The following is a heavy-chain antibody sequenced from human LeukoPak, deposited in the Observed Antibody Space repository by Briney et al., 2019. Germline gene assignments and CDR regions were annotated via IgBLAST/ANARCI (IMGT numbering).Heavy chain of an antibody. CDR3: ACSIAAAYVDYYYYYMDV. CDR1: GGSISSYY. J-gene: IGHJ6*03. Sequence: SETLSLTCTVSGGSISSYYWSWIRQPPGKGLEWIGYIHTSGSTNYNPSLKSRVTISVDTSKNQFSLKLSSVTAADTAVYYCACSIAAAYVDYYYYYMDVWGKGTTVTVSS. V-gene: IGHV4-4*09. D-gene: IGHD6-13*01. CDR2: IHTSGST.